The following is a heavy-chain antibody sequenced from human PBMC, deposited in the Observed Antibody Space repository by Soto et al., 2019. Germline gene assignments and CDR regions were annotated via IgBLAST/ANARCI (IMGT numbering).Heavy chain of an antibody. D-gene: IGHD3-10*01. CDR1: GFTVSSNY. CDR3: ARDRRGLWFGEPLDV. Sequence: EVQLVESGGGLVQPGGSLRLSCAASGFTVSSNYMSWVRQAPGKGLEWVSVIYSGGSTYYADSVKGRFTISRHNSKNTLYLQMNSLRAEDTAVYYCARDRRGLWFGEPLDVWGQGTTVTVSS. CDR2: IYSGGST. V-gene: IGHV3-53*04. J-gene: IGHJ6*02.